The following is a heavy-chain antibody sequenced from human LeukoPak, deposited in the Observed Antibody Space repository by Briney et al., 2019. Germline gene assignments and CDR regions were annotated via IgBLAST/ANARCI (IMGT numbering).Heavy chain of an antibody. J-gene: IGHJ6*03. CDR1: GFTFSSYA. D-gene: IGHD3-16*01. CDR3: ARDWAEYYYYYYMDV. V-gene: IGHV3-23*01. CDR2: ISGSGGST. Sequence: GGSLRLSCAASGFTFSSYAMSWVRQAPGKGLEWVSAISGSGGSTYYADSVKGRFTISRDNSKNTLYLQMNSLRAEDTAVYYCARDWAEYYYYYYMDVWGKGTTVTVSS.